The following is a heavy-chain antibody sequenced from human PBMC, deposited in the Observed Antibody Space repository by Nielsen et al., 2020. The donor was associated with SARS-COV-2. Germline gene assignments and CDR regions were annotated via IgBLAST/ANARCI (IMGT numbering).Heavy chain of an antibody. CDR2: ISYDGSNK. CDR1: GFTFSSYG. Sequence: GGSLRLSCAASGFTFSSYGMHWVRQAPGKGLEWVAVISYDGSNKYYADSVKGRFTISRDNSKNTLYLQMNSLRAEDTAVYYCASRRYGSGKQHDYWGQGTLVTVSS. CDR3: ASRRYGSGKQHDY. D-gene: IGHD3-10*01. V-gene: IGHV3-30*03. J-gene: IGHJ4*02.